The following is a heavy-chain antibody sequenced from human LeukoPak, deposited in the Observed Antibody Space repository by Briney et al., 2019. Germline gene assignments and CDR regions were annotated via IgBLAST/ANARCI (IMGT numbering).Heavy chain of an antibody. CDR3: AKRGIMIRGLLVIGFHKEAYYFDS. V-gene: IGHV3-23*01. CDR1: GLTFSNYA. J-gene: IGHJ4*02. D-gene: IGHD3-10*01. CDR2: ISDSGGST. Sequence: GGSLRLSCAASGLTFSNYAMSWVRQALGKGLEWVSGISDSGGSTFYADSVKGRFIISRDNSKNTLYLQMNNLRAEDTAVYYCAKRGIMIRGLLVIGFHKEAYYFDSWGQGTLVTVSS.